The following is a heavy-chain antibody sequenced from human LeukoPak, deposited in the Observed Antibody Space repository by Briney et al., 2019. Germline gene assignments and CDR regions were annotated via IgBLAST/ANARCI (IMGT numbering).Heavy chain of an antibody. CDR2: ISYDGTLK. J-gene: IGHJ2*01. CDR3: ARVTVVGWYFDL. D-gene: IGHD2-2*01. V-gene: IGHV3-30*03. Sequence: GRSLRLSCAASGFTFSSYGMHWVRQAPGKGLEWVTVISYDGTLKYYADSVKGRFTISRDNSKNTLYLQMNSLRAEDTAVYYCARVTVVGWYFDLWGRGTLVTVSS. CDR1: GFTFSSYG.